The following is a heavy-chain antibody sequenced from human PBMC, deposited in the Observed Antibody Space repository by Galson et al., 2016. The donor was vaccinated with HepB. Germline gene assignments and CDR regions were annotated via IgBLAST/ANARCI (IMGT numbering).Heavy chain of an antibody. Sequence: SLRLSCAASGFTLSTYWMHWIRQAPGKGLVGVSGINSDGRTRNYADSVRGRFTISRDNARNTLYLEMNSLRVEDTAVYYCARDLGLGDDYWGQGTLVTVSS. CDR2: INSDGRTR. J-gene: IGHJ4*02. CDR1: GFTLSTYW. V-gene: IGHV3-74*01. D-gene: IGHD3-16*01. CDR3: ARDLGLGDDY.